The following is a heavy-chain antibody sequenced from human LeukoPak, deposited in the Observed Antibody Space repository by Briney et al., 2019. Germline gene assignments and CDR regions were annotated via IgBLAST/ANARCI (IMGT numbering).Heavy chain of an antibody. J-gene: IGHJ6*03. CDR3: ARGPGGYNSLFLFYYYMDV. V-gene: IGHV4-4*09. Sequence: SETLSLTCTVSGGSISSYCWSWIRQPPGKGLEWIGYIYTSGSTNYNPSLKSRVTISVDTSKNQFSLKLSSVTAADTAVYYCARGPGGYNSLFLFYYYMDVWGKGTTVTVSS. CDR1: GGSISSYC. D-gene: IGHD5-24*01. CDR2: IYTSGST.